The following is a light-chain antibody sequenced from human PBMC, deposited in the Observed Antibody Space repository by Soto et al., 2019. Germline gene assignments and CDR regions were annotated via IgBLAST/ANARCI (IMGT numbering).Light chain of an antibody. CDR1: SSDVGSYNL. J-gene: IGLJ1*01. Sequence: QSALTQPASVSGSPGQSITSSCTGTSSDVGSYNLVSWYQQHPGKAPKLIIYEVNKRPSGVSNRFSGSKSGNTASLTISGLQAEDEADYYCCSFAGSSTPYVFGTGTKLTVL. CDR3: CSFAGSSTPYV. V-gene: IGLV2-23*02. CDR2: EVN.